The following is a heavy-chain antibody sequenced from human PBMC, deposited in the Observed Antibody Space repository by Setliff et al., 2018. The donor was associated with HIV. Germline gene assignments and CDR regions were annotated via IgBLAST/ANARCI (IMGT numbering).Heavy chain of an antibody. V-gene: IGHV4-31*02. CDR3: ARDPRQYSYYGMDV. CDR2: VFYTGNT. CDR1: GGSITSGGYY. J-gene: IGHJ6*02. Sequence: SETLSLTCTVSGGSITSGGYYWSWIRQHPEKGLEWIGYVFYTGNTYHNPSLKSRVTISVDTSKNQFSLELSSVTAADTAVYYCARDPRQYSYYGMDVWGQGTTVTVSS.